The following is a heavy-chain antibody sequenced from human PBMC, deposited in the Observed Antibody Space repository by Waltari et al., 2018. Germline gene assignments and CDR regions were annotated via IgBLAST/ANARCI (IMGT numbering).Heavy chain of an antibody. CDR3: ARHIYCSSTSCYSFDY. CDR2: IHYSGST. CDR1: GGSISSSSSY. V-gene: IGHV4-39*01. D-gene: IGHD2-2*02. Sequence: QLQLQESGPGLVKPSETLSLTCTVSGGSISSSSSYWGGIRQPPGKGLEWIGSIHYSGSTYYNPSLKSRVSISVDTSKNQFSLRLSSVTAADTAVYYCARHIYCSSTSCYSFDYWGQGTLVTVSS. J-gene: IGHJ4*02.